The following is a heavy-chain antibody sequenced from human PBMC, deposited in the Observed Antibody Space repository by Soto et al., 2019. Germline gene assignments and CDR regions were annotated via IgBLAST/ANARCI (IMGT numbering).Heavy chain of an antibody. J-gene: IGHJ4*01. CDR2: TYPFDSDT. V-gene: IGHV5-51*01. CDR1: GYTFTYYW. D-gene: IGHD1-26*01. Sequence: ESLKIFCEGSGYTFTYYWIGWVRQTPGKGLEWMGVTYPFDSDTRYSPSFQGRVTISAVQSTNTAYLELSRLQASDTAIDYCGIHYGGATARIDYWGQGTLVTVSS. CDR3: GIHYGGATARIDY.